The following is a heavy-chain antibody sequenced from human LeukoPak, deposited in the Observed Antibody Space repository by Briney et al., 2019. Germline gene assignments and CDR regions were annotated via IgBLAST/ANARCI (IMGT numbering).Heavy chain of an antibody. V-gene: IGHV1-69*05. CDR1: GGTVSSYA. CDR2: NNPNFGTA. J-gene: IGHJ4*02. CDR3: ARGHSDMVSTFDY. Sequence: SSEKVSCKASGGTVSSYALSGLRPPPRRGRAWMGGNNPNFGTANNAQKFQGRVTITTDESTSTAYMELSSLRSEDTAVYYCARGHSDMVSTFDYGGQRTLVTVSS. D-gene: IGHD5/OR15-5a*01.